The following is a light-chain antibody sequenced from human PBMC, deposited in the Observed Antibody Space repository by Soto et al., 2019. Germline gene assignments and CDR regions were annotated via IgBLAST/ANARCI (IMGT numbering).Light chain of an antibody. J-gene: IGLJ2*01. Sequence: QSALTQPASVSGSPGQSITISCTGTSSDVGGYNYVSWYQQHPDKAPKLMIYEVSNRPSGVSNRFSGSKSGNTASLTISGLQAEDEADYYCSSSTSSGTLVFGGGTKLTVL. CDR2: EVS. CDR1: SSDVGGYNY. V-gene: IGLV2-14*01. CDR3: SSSTSSGTLV.